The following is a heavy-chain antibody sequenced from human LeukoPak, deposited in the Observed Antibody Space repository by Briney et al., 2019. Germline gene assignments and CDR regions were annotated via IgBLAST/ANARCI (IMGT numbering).Heavy chain of an antibody. Sequence: SETLSLTCTVSGGSISSHYWSWIRQPPGKGLEWIGYIYSSGSTNYNPSLKSRVTISVDTSKNQFSLKLNSVTAADTAVYYCARQYCSSTRCYVYFDYWGQGTLVTVSS. D-gene: IGHD2-2*01. CDR3: ARQYCSSTRCYVYFDY. V-gene: IGHV4-59*08. CDR2: IYSSGST. CDR1: GGSISSHY. J-gene: IGHJ4*02.